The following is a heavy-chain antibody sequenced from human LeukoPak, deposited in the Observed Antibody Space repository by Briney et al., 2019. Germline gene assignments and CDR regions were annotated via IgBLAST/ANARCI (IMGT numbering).Heavy chain of an antibody. CDR3: ARDSYLGYYGSGSYYNAPDY. D-gene: IGHD3-10*01. V-gene: IGHV1-18*01. CDR2: ISAYNGNT. J-gene: IGHJ4*02. Sequence: GASVKVSCKASGYTFTSYGISWVRQAPGQGLEWMGWISAYNGNTNYAQKLQGRVTMTTDTSTSTAYMELRSLRAEDTAVYYCARDSYLGYYGSGSYYNAPDYWGQGTLVTVSS. CDR1: GYTFTSYG.